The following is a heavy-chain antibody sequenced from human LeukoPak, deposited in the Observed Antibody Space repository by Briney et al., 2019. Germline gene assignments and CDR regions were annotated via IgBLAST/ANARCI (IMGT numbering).Heavy chain of an antibody. J-gene: IGHJ2*01. CDR1: GGSISGYY. Sequence: SETLSLTCTVSGGSISGYYWSWIRQPAGKGLEWIAYIYYSGSANYSPSLNSRVTISVDTSRDQFSLKLTSVTAADTAVYYCARTPVSYWHFDLWGRGTLVTVSS. V-gene: IGHV4-59*08. D-gene: IGHD5/OR15-5a*01. CDR2: IYYSGSA. CDR3: ARTPVSYWHFDL.